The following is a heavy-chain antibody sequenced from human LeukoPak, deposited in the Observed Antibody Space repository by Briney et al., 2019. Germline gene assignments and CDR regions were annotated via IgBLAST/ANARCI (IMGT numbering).Heavy chain of an antibody. CDR3: AKDQRVVPLAY. CDR2: IKSKTDGGTT. CDR1: GFTFSNAW. Sequence: GGSLRLSCAASGFTFSNAWMSWVRQAPGKGLEWVGRIKSKTDGGTTDYAAPVKGRFTISRDDSKNTLYLQMNSLKTEDTAVYYCAKDQRVVPLAYWGQGTLVTVSS. J-gene: IGHJ4*02. V-gene: IGHV3-15*01. D-gene: IGHD2-15*01.